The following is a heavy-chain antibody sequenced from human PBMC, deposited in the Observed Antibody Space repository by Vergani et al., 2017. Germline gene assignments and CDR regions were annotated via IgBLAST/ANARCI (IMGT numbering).Heavy chain of an antibody. D-gene: IGHD6-6*01. J-gene: IGHJ3*02. CDR3: ARSSMAPQGALDI. V-gene: IGHV1-69*11. Sequence: QVQLVQSGAEVKKPGSSVKVSCKASGGTFSSYALNWVRQAPGQGLEWMGSIIPSLATTIYAQKLQGRVTITADESTSTAYMELSSLRSEDTAVYYCARSSMAPQGALDIWGQGTKVTVSS. CDR1: GGTFSSYA. CDR2: IIPSLATT.